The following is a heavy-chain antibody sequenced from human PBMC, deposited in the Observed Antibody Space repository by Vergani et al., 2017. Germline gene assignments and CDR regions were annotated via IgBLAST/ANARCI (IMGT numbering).Heavy chain of an antibody. J-gene: IGHJ4*02. CDR3: ARIVGIVSTRLYFFDY. CDR2: IDWDDAK. D-gene: IGHD1-26*01. Sequence: QVTLRESGPALLKPTQTLTPTCTFSGFSLNTAGMRVSWIRQTPGKALEWLAHIDWDDAKYYRTSLKTRLTISKDTSKNQVVLTMTNMVPVDTATYYCARIVGIVSTRLYFFDYWGQGTLVTVSS. V-gene: IGHV2-70*01. CDR1: GFSLNTAGMR.